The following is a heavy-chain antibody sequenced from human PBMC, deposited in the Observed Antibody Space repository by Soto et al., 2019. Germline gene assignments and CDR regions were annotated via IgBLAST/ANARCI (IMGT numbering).Heavy chain of an antibody. Sequence: ASVKVSCKASGYTFTSYAIHWVRQAPGQRLEWMGWINAGNGNTKYSQKFQGRVTITRDTSASTAYMELSSLRSEDTAVYYCARDLLTTSGMDVWGQGTTVTVSS. J-gene: IGHJ6*02. V-gene: IGHV1-3*01. CDR3: ARDLLTTSGMDV. CDR2: INAGNGNT. D-gene: IGHD3-22*01. CDR1: GYTFTSYA.